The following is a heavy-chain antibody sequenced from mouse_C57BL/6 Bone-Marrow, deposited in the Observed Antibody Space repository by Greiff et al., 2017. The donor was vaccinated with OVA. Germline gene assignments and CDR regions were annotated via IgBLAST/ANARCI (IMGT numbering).Heavy chain of an antibody. CDR3: TRVYSNYYAMDY. D-gene: IGHD2-5*01. CDR1: GYTFTDYE. V-gene: IGHV1-15*01. J-gene: IGHJ4*01. Sequence: VQLQQSGAELVRPGASVTLSCKASGYTFTDYEMHWVKQTPVHGLEWLGAIDPETGGTAYNQKFKGKAILTADKSSSTAYMVLRSLTSEDSAVYYCTRVYSNYYAMDYWGQGTAVTVSA. CDR2: IDPETGGT.